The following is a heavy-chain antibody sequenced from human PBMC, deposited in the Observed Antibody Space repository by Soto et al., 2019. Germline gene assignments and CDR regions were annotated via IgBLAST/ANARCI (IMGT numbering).Heavy chain of an antibody. D-gene: IGHD1-20*01. V-gene: IGHV3-11*01. Sequence: PGGSLILSCAASGFTFSDYYMSWIRQAPGKGLEWVSYISSSGSTIYYADSVKGRFTISRDNAKNSLYLQMNSLRAEDTAVYYCARDPYSGIITGTPLFDYWGQGTLVTVSS. CDR2: ISSSGSTI. CDR3: ARDPYSGIITGTPLFDY. CDR1: GFTFSDYY. J-gene: IGHJ4*02.